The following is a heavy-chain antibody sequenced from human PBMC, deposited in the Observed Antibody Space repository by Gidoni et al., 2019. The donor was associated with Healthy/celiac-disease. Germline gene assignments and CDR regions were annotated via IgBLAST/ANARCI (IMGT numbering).Heavy chain of an antibody. CDR3: TSRYSSSNY. CDR2: IRSKANSYAT. CDR1: GFTFSGSA. Sequence: EVQLVESGGGLVQPGGSLKLSCAASGFTFSGSAMHWVCQASGKGLEWVGRIRSKANSYATAYAASVKGRFTISRDDSKNTAYLQMNSLKTEDTAVYYCTSRYSSSNYWGQGTLVTVSS. J-gene: IGHJ4*02. V-gene: IGHV3-73*02. D-gene: IGHD6-6*01.